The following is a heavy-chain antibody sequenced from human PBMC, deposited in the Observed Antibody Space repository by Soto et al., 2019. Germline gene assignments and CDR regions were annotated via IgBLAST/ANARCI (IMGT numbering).Heavy chain of an antibody. CDR1: GFTVSNNY. CDR2: IYSGGYT. D-gene: IGHD6-25*01. J-gene: IGHJ4*02. CDR3: GPQRGGGGY. V-gene: IGHV3-53*01. Sequence: EVQLVESGGGLIQPGGSLRLSCAVSGFTVSNNYMSWVRQAPGKGLEGVSVIYSGGYTAYGDSVKGRFTISRDNSKNTLYLQIKRLGANATAVYYWGPQRGGGGYWGQGTLVTVSS.